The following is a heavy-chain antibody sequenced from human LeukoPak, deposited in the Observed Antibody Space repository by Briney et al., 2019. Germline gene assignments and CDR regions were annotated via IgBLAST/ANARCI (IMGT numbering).Heavy chain of an antibody. J-gene: IGHJ4*02. D-gene: IGHD3-9*01. CDR3: ARHYYDILTGLYFDY. CDR1: GGSISSGSYY. Sequence: SQTLSLTCTVSGGSISSGSYYWGWIRQPPGKGLEWIGYIYYSGSTNYNPSLKSRVTISVDTSKNQFSLKLSSVTAADTAVYYCARHYYDILTGLYFDYWGQGTLVTVSS. CDR2: IYYSGST. V-gene: IGHV4-61*05.